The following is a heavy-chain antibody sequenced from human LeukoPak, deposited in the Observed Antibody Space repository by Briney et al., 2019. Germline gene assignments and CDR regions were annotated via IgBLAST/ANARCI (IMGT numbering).Heavy chain of an antibody. CDR2: IYHSGST. CDR1: GGSISSHNW. Sequence: SGTLSLTCVVSGGSISSHNWWSWVRQPPGKGLEWIGEIYHSGSTNYNPSLKSRVTISVDKSNNQFSLRLSSVTAADTAVYYCASASRGYYYGMDVWGQGTTVTVSS. J-gene: IGHJ6*02. V-gene: IGHV4-4*02. CDR3: ASASRGYYYGMDV.